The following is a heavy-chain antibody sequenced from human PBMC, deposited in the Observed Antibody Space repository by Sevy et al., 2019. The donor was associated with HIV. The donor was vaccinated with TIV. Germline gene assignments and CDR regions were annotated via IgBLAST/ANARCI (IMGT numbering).Heavy chain of an antibody. J-gene: IGHJ6*02. V-gene: IGHV3-73*01. D-gene: IGHD6-13*01. CDR3: TVKQQLESYYYYYGMDV. CDR2: IRSKANSYAT. Sequence: GGSLRLSCAASGFTFSGSAMHWVCQASGKGLEWVGRIRSKANSYATAYAASVKGRFTISRDDSKNTAYLQMNSLKTEDTAVYYCTVKQQLESYYYYYGMDVWGQGTTVTVSS. CDR1: GFTFSGSA.